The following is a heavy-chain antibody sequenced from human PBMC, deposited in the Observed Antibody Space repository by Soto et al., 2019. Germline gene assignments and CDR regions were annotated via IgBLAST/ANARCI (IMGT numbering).Heavy chain of an antibody. D-gene: IGHD1-1*01. CDR2: IDIDGNT. CDR3: AREGERGSGDSVDALDI. V-gene: IGHV3-13*01. CDR1: GFTFSSYD. Sequence: EVQLVESGGGLVQPGGSLRLSCAASGFTFSSYDMHWVRQATGKGLEWVSAIDIDGNTFYGGAGEGRFTISRENGKNSLYLKMSSLRAGDTAVYYCAREGERGSGDSVDALDIWGQGTLVTVSS. J-gene: IGHJ3*02.